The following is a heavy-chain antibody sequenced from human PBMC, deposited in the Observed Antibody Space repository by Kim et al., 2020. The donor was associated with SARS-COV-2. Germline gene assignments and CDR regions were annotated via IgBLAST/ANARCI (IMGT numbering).Heavy chain of an antibody. J-gene: IGHJ1*01. CDR3: AKDCCVWSLDA. CDR2: ISAEGATA. Sequence: GGSLRLSCASSETTFSGREMNWVRQAPGGGLEWIAYISAEGATAHYADSVRGRFTISRNNADKSVYLQMSDLRVEDTAVYYCAKDCCVWSLDAWGQGAL. V-gene: IGHV3-48*03. D-gene: IGHD6-19*01. CDR1: ETTFSGRE.